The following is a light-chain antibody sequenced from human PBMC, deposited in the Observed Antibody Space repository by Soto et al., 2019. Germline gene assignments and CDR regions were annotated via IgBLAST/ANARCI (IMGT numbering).Light chain of an antibody. V-gene: IGKV1-27*01. Sequence: DIQMTQSPSSLSASVGDRVTITCRASQDINNYLAWYQQRPGKVPKLLIYAASTLQSGVPSRFSGSASGTDFTLTISSLQPEDVATYYCQKYDIAPRTFGGGTKVEIK. J-gene: IGKJ4*01. CDR1: QDINNY. CDR3: QKYDIAPRT. CDR2: AAS.